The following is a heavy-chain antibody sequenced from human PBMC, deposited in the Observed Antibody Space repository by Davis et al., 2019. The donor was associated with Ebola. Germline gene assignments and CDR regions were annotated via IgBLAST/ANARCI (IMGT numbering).Heavy chain of an antibody. D-gene: IGHD3-9*01. J-gene: IGHJ4*02. CDR2: IYYSGST. V-gene: IGHV4-39*01. Sequence: MPSETLSLTCTVSGGSISSSSYYWGWIRQPPGKGLEWIGSIYYSGSTYYNPSLKSRVTISVDTSKNQFSLKLSSVTAADTAVYYCARGYDILTGYYLGFDYWGQGTLVTVSS. CDR1: GGSISSSSYY. CDR3: ARGYDILTGYYLGFDY.